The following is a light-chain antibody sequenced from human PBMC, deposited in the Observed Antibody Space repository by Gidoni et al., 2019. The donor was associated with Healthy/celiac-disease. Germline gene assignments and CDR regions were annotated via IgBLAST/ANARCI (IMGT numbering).Light chain of an antibody. J-gene: IGLJ1*01. Sequence: QPASVSGSPGQSITISCTGTSSDVGGYNYVSWYQQHPGKAPKLMIYEVSNRPSGVSNRFSGSKSGNTASLTISGLQAEDEADYYCSSYTSSSTLGVFGTGTKVTVL. CDR2: EVS. CDR1: SSDVGGYNY. CDR3: SSYTSSSTLGV. V-gene: IGLV2-14*01.